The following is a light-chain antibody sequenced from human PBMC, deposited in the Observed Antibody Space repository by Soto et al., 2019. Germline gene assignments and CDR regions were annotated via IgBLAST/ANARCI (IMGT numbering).Light chain of an antibody. V-gene: IGKV1-27*01. CDR3: QTYNGAPWT. CDR1: QGISTY. Sequence: DIQMTQSPSSLSASVGDRVTITCRASQGISTYLVWYQQKPGTVPKLLIFVASTLQSGVPSRFSGSGSGTDFTLTISSLQPEDVATYYCQTYNGAPWTFGQGTKVEIK. J-gene: IGKJ1*01. CDR2: VAS.